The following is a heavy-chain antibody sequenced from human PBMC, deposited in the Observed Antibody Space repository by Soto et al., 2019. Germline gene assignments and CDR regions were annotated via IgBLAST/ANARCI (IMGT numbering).Heavy chain of an antibody. CDR3: ARLTKMATIDY. CDR1: GASISSDVYY. Sequence: QVQLQESGPGLVKPSQTLSLTCTVSGASISSDVYYWTWIRQHPGEDLEWIGYIYYSGNTYYNPSLKSRVTMSIDTSKNQFSLRLTSVTAADTAVYYCARLTKMATIDYWGQGTLVTVSS. J-gene: IGHJ4*02. CDR2: IYYSGNT. V-gene: IGHV4-31*03.